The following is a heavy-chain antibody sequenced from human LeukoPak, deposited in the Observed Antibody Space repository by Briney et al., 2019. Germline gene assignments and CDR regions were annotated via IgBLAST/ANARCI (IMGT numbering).Heavy chain of an antibody. V-gene: IGHV3-74*01. CDR2: INSDGSIT. CDR3: AKGTYDDFWSGYYGY. J-gene: IGHJ4*02. Sequence: GGSLRLSCAASGFTFTTYWMHWVRQAPGKGLVWVSHINSDGSITSYADSVKGRFTISRDNSKNTLYLQMDSLRAEDTAVYYCAKGTYDDFWSGYYGYWGQGTLVTVSS. D-gene: IGHD3-3*01. CDR1: GFTFTTYW.